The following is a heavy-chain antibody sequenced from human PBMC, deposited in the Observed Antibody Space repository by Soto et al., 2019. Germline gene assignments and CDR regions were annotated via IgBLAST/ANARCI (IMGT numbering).Heavy chain of an antibody. Sequence: AAVKVSCKASGYTFTGYYMHWVRQAPGQGLEWMGWINPNSGGTNYAQKFQGWVTMTRDTSISTAYMELSRLRSDDTAVYYCARKQQLDLYGMDVWGQGTTVTVSS. CDR1: GYTFTGYY. CDR2: INPNSGGT. V-gene: IGHV1-2*04. J-gene: IGHJ6*02. CDR3: ARKQQLDLYGMDV. D-gene: IGHD6-13*01.